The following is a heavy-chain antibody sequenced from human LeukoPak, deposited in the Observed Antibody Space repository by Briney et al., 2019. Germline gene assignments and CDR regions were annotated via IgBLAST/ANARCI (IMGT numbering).Heavy chain of an antibody. Sequence: GGSLRLSCAASGFTFSSYWMSWVRQAPGKGLEWVANKKQDGSEKYYVDSVKGRFTISRDNAKNSQYLQMNSLRAEDTAVYYCARVVPDYGGSSFDYWGQGTLVTVSS. CDR2: KKQDGSEK. D-gene: IGHD4-23*01. CDR1: GFTFSSYW. J-gene: IGHJ4*02. V-gene: IGHV3-7*01. CDR3: ARVVPDYGGSSFDY.